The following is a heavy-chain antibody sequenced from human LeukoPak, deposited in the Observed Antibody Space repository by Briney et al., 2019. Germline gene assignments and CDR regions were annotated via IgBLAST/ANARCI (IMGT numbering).Heavy chain of an antibody. CDR3: ARENPSGYYNRPTDY. Sequence: PSETLSLTCTVSGGSVSSGSYYWSWIRQPPGKGLEWIGDIYYSGSIKYNPSLKSRVTMSVDTSKNQFSLKLSSVTAADTAIYYCARENPSGYYNRPTDYWGQGTLVTVSS. CDR2: IYYSGSI. CDR1: GGSVSSGSYY. V-gene: IGHV4-61*01. D-gene: IGHD3-22*01. J-gene: IGHJ4*02.